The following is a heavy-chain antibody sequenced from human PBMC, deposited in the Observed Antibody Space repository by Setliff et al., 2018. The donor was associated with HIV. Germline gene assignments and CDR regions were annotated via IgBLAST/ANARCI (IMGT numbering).Heavy chain of an antibody. CDR2: IYSSGST. J-gene: IGHJ5*02. CDR1: GVSISDHY. CDR3: ARDRHSSGLGSYGP. D-gene: IGHD3-10*01. V-gene: IGHV4-59*11. Sequence: SETLSLTCFVSGVSISDHYWGWIRQPPGKGLEWIGYIYSSGSTNYNPSLKGRVAISVDTSRNQFSLRVTSVTAADTAVYFCARDRHSSGLGSYGPWGPGILVTVSS.